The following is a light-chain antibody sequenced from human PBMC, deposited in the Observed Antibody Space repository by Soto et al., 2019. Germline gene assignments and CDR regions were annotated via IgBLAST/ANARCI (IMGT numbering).Light chain of an antibody. CDR1: NLGDKY. V-gene: IGLV3-1*01. CDR3: QAWDSSTYYV. CDR2: QDT. Sequence: SYELTQPPSVSVSPGQTASITCSGNNLGDKYASWYQQKPGQSPVLVIYQDTKRPSGIPERFSGSNSGSTATLTISGTQAMAEADYYCQAWDSSTYYVFGTGTKVTVL. J-gene: IGLJ1*01.